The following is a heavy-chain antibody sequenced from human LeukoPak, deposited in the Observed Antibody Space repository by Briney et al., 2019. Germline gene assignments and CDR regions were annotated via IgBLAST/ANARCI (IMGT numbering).Heavy chain of an antibody. D-gene: IGHD3-22*01. Sequence: ASVKVSCKASGYTFTNYYMHWVRQAPGQGFEWMGWINTYNGNTDYAQKLQGRVTMTTDTSTSTAYMELRSLRSDDTALYYCATNYYDSSGYYSIDYWGQGTLVTVSS. J-gene: IGHJ4*02. CDR3: ATNYYDSSGYYSIDY. V-gene: IGHV1-18*04. CDR2: INTYNGNT. CDR1: GYTFTNYY.